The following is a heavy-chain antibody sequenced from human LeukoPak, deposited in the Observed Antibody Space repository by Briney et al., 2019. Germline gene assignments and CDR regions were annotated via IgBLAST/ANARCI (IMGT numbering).Heavy chain of an antibody. CDR3: TRDLVSGSFPFDY. D-gene: IGHD1-26*01. J-gene: IGHJ4*02. CDR2: IRSKAYGGTT. V-gene: IGHV3-49*04. Sequence: GGSLRLSCTASGFTFGDYAISWVRQAPGKGLEWVGFIRSKAYGGTTEYAASVKGRFTISRDDSKSIAYLQMNSLKTEDTAVYYCTRDLVSGSFPFDYWGQGTLVTVSS. CDR1: GFTFGDYA.